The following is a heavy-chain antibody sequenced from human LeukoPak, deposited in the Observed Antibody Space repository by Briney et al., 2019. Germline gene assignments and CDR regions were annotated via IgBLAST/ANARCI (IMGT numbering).Heavy chain of an antibody. CDR2: IWYDGSNK. CDR1: GFTFSSYG. CDR3: AKGRGYSGYQKVDY. D-gene: IGHD5-12*01. J-gene: IGHJ4*02. V-gene: IGHV3-33*06. Sequence: GRSLRLSCAASGFTFSSYGMHWVRQAPGKGLEWVAVIWYDGSNKYHADSVKGRFTISRDNSKNTLYLQMNSLRAEDTAVYYCAKGRGYSGYQKVDYWGQGTLVTVSS.